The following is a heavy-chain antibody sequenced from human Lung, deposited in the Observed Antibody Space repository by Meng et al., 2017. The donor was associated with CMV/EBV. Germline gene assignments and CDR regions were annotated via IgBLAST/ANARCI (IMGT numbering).Heavy chain of an antibody. D-gene: IGHD6-19*01. Sequence: MQDSVPCPVKLSGTRSLTCAVSGGSISSSNWWSWVRQPPGKGLERIGEIYHSGSTNYNPSLKSRVTISVDKSKNQFSLKLSSVTAADTAVYYCASFPPPGKQWLVTDYWGQGTLVTVSS. J-gene: IGHJ4*02. CDR1: GGSISSSNW. V-gene: IGHV4-4*02. CDR3: ASFPPPGKQWLVTDY. CDR2: IYHSGST.